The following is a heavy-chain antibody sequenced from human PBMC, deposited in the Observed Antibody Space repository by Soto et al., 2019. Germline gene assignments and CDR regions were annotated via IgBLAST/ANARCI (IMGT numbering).Heavy chain of an antibody. CDR2: IYTSGST. D-gene: IGHD3-3*01. J-gene: IGHJ3*02. Sequence: SEILSLTCTVSGGSSSSYDWSWIRQPAGKGLEWIGRIYTSGSTNYNPSLKSRVTMSVDTSKNQFSLKLSSVTAADKAVYYCARESHPPYYDFWSIYYDPNAFDIWVKGSMVPVSS. CDR1: GGSSSSYD. CDR3: ARESHPPYYDFWSIYYDPNAFDI. V-gene: IGHV4-4*07.